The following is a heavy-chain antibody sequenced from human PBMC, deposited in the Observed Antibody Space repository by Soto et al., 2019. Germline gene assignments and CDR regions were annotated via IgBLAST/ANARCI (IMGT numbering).Heavy chain of an antibody. CDR1: GFTFSSYG. Sequence: VQLEESGGGVVQPGRSLTLSCVASGFTFSSYGIHWVRQAPGKGLEWVAVIWYDGSNKYYADSVSGRFTLSRDNSKNTLYLQMNSLRADETAIYYCARDDYGMDVWGQGTTVTVAS. CDR3: ARDDYGMDV. CDR2: IWYDGSNK. V-gene: IGHV3-33*01. J-gene: IGHJ6*02.